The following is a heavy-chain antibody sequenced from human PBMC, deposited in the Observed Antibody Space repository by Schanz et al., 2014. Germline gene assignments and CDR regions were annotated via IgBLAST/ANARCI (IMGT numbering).Heavy chain of an antibody. D-gene: IGHD3-10*01. V-gene: IGHV1-18*01. CDR3: ARVHIATYHYNSPGAFDI. CDR2: INAHTGNT. Sequence: QVQLVQSGVEVKRPGASVRVSCKASGYIFGSHGMTWVRQAPGQGPELMGWINAHTGNTQYAQKFQGRVNMTRDTVTTTVHLERTRLRTDDTAIYYCARVHIATYHYNSPGAFDIWGQGTRVTVSS. J-gene: IGHJ3*02. CDR1: GYIFGSHG.